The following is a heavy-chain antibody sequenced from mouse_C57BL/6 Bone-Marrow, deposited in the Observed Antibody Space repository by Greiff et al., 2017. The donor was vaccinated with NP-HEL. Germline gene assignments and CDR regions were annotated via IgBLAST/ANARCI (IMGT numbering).Heavy chain of an antibody. CDR1: GFNIKNTY. Sequence: EVQLQQSVAELVRPGASVKLSCTASGFNIKNTYMHWVKQRPEQGLEWIGRIDPANGNTKYAPKFQGKATITADTSSNTAYLQLSSLTSEDTAIYYCARSGITTVVATGGWYFDVWGTGTTVTVSS. D-gene: IGHD1-1*01. CDR3: ARSGITTVVATGGWYFDV. CDR2: IDPANGNT. J-gene: IGHJ1*03. V-gene: IGHV14-3*01.